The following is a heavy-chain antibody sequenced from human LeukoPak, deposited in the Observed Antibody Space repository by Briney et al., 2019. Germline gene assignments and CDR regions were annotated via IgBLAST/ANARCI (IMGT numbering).Heavy chain of an antibody. CDR3: ARVLFNSGYDS. Sequence: ASVKVSCTASGFTFTGAYMHWVRQAPGQGLEWMGWINPNSGETRYEQKFQGRVTMTRDTSIDTLHMELGSLTSDDTAVYYCARVLFNSGYDSWGQGTLVTVSS. CDR1: GFTFTGAY. J-gene: IGHJ5*01. CDR2: INPNSGET. V-gene: IGHV1-2*02. D-gene: IGHD3-9*01.